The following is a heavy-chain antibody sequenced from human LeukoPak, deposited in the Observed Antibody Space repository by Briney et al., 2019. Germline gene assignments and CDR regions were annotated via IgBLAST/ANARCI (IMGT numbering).Heavy chain of an antibody. Sequence: GGSLRLSCAASGFTFSSYSMNWVRQAPGKGLEWVSSISSSSSYIYYADSVKGRFTISRDNAKNSLYLQMNSLRAEDTAVYYCARDRLWFGESTYYYYYYGMDVWGKGTTVTVSS. D-gene: IGHD3-10*01. CDR1: GFTFSSYS. V-gene: IGHV3-21*01. CDR2: ISSSSSYI. CDR3: ARDRLWFGESTYYYYYYGMDV. J-gene: IGHJ6*04.